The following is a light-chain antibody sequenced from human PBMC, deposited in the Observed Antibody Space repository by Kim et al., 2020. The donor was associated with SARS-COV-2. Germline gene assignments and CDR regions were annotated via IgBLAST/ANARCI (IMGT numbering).Light chain of an antibody. V-gene: IGLV3-19*01. J-gene: IGLJ1*01. Sequence: SSELTQDPAVSVALGQTVRITCQGDSLRSYYASWYQQKPGQAPVLVIYGKNNRPSGIPDRFSGSSSGNTASLTITGAQAEDEADYYFNSRASSGNHHYVF. CDR1: SLRSYY. CDR2: GKN. CDR3: NSRASSGNHHYV.